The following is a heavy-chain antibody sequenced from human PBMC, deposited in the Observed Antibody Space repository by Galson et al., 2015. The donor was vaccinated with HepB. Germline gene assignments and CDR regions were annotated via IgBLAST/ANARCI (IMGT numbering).Heavy chain of an antibody. CDR1: GYTFTSYA. CDR3: ARNLQQLWLPGHYYGMDV. V-gene: IGHV1-3*01. CDR2: INAGNGNT. D-gene: IGHD5-18*01. J-gene: IGHJ6*04. Sequence: QSGAEVKKPGESLKISCKASGYTFTSYAMHWVRQAPGQRLGWMGWINAGNGNTKYSQKFQGRVTITRDTSASTAYMELSSLRSEDTAVYYCARNLQQLWLPGHYYGMDVWGKGTTVTVSS.